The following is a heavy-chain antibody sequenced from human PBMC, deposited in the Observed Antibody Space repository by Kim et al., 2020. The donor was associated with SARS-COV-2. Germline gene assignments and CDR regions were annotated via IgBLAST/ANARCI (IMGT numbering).Heavy chain of an antibody. CDR2: ISSSGSTI. Sequence: GGSLRLSCAASGFTFSSYEMNWVRQAPGKGLEWVSYISSSGSTIYYADSVKGRFTISRDNAKNSLYLQMNSLRAEDTAVYYCASQYYDFWSGDSPYYGMDVWGQGTTVTVSS. CDR1: GFTFSSYE. V-gene: IGHV3-48*03. CDR3: ASQYYDFWSGDSPYYGMDV. J-gene: IGHJ6*02. D-gene: IGHD3-3*01.